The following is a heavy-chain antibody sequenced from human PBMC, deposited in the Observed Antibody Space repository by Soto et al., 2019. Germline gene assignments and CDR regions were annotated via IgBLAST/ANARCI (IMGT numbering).Heavy chain of an antibody. V-gene: IGHV4-34*01. D-gene: IGHD5-18*01. CDR3: ARGGGRGYSYGYYYYYGMDV. CDR1: GGSFSGYY. J-gene: IGHJ6*02. Sequence: LSLTCAVYGGSFSGYYWSWIRQPPGKGLEWIGEINHSGSTNYNPSLKSRVTISVDTSKNQFSLKLSSVTAADTAVYYCARGGGRGYSYGYYYYYGMDVWGQGTTVTVSS. CDR2: INHSGST.